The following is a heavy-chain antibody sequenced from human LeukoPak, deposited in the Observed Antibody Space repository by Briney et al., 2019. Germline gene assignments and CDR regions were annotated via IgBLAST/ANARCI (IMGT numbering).Heavy chain of an antibody. Sequence: GGSLRLSCAASGFTFRSYAMNWVRQAPGKGLEWVSSISGSGGSTYYADSVKGRFTISRDNSKNTLYLQMNSLRADDTAVYYCASRDTKYYDILTGYVGDYYYYYMDVWGKGTTVTISS. D-gene: IGHD3-9*01. CDR2: ISGSGGST. J-gene: IGHJ6*03. CDR1: GFTFRSYA. CDR3: ASRDTKYYDILTGYVGDYYYYYMDV. V-gene: IGHV3-23*01.